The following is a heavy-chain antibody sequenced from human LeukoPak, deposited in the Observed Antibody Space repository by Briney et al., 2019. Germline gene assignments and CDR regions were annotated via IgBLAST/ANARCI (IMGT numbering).Heavy chain of an antibody. Sequence: SETLSLTCTVSGGSISSYYWSWIRQPPGKGLEWIGYIYTSGSTNYNPSLKSRVTMSVDTSKNQFSLKLSSVTAADTAVYYCARDGEYYYGSGSKNYYYYMDVWGKGTTVTISS. V-gene: IGHV4-4*08. D-gene: IGHD3-10*01. J-gene: IGHJ6*03. CDR2: IYTSGST. CDR1: GGSISSYY. CDR3: ARDGEYYYGSGSKNYYYYMDV.